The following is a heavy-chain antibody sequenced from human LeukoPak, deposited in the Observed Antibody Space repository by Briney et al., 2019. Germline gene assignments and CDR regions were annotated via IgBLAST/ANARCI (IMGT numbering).Heavy chain of an antibody. CDR3: GRGDYPFDN. Sequence: PSETLSLTCTVSGGSISSYYWSWLRQPPGKGLEWIGYIYYSGSTNYNPSLKSRVTISVDTSKNQFSLKLSSVTAADTAVYYCGRGDYPFDNWGQGTLVTVSS. CDR2: IYYSGST. D-gene: IGHD4-17*01. J-gene: IGHJ4*02. CDR1: GGSISSYY. V-gene: IGHV4-59*01.